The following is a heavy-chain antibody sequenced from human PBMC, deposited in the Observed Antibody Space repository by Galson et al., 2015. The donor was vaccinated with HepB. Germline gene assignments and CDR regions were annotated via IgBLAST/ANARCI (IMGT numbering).Heavy chain of an antibody. D-gene: IGHD2-2*01. CDR2: IIPIFGTA. CDR3: ARGLRGAQLLRVGSYYYYYMDV. J-gene: IGHJ6*03. V-gene: IGHV1-69*13. CDR1: GGTFSSYA. Sequence: SVKVSCKASGGTFSSYAISWVRQAPGQGLEWMGGIIPIFGTANYAQKFQGRVTITADESTSTAYMELSSLRSEDTAVYYCARGLRGAQLLRVGSYYYYYMDVWGKGTTVTVSS.